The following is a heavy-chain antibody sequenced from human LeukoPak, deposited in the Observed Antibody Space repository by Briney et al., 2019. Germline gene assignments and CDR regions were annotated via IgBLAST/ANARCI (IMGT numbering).Heavy chain of an antibody. Sequence: GGSLRLSCAASGFTFDDYAMHWVRQAPGKGLEWVSLISWDGGSTYYADSVKGRFTISRDNSKNSLYLQMNSLRAEDTALYYCARGRVGATTYYFDYWGQGTLVTVSS. CDR3: ARGRVGATTYYFDY. J-gene: IGHJ4*02. D-gene: IGHD1-26*01. V-gene: IGHV3-43D*03. CDR2: ISWDGGST. CDR1: GFTFDDYA.